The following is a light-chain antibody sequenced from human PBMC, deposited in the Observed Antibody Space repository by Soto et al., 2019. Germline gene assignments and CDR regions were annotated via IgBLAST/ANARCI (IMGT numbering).Light chain of an antibody. CDR2: DAS. J-gene: IGKJ1*01. Sequence: EIVLTQSPATLSLSPGERATLSCRASQSVNKYLAWYRQEPGQPPRLLIYDASYRATGIPDRFSGSGSGTDFTLTISSLEPEDSAVYYCQQYGSSPTWTFGQGTKVDIK. CDR1: QSVNKY. CDR3: QQYGSSPTWT. V-gene: IGKV3-11*01.